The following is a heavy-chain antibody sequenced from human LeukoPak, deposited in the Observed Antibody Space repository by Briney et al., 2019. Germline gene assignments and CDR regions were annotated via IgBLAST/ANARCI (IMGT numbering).Heavy chain of an antibody. D-gene: IGHD3-10*01. CDR3: ARGSSGSGSTEIGFDP. CDR1: GGSFSGYY. Sequence: SETLSLTCAVYGGSFSGYYWSWIRQPPGKGLEWIGEINHSGSTNYNPSLKSRVTISVDTSKNQFSLKLSSVTAADTAVYYCARGSSGSGSTEIGFDPWGQGTLVTVSS. V-gene: IGHV4-34*01. J-gene: IGHJ5*02. CDR2: INHSGST.